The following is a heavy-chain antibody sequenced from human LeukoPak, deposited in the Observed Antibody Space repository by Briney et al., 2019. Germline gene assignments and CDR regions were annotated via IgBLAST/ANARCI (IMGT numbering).Heavy chain of an antibody. CDR1: GYTFTSYG. V-gene: IGHV1-18*01. CDR2: ISAYNGNT. D-gene: IGHD3-22*01. Sequence: ASVKVSCKASGYTFTSYGISWVRQAPGQGLEWMGWISAYNGNTNYAQKLQGRVTMTTDTSTSTAYMELRSLRSDDTAVYYCARDGGFGYYYDSSGYYWHWGQGTLVTVSS. CDR3: ARDGGFGYYYDSSGYYWH. J-gene: IGHJ1*01.